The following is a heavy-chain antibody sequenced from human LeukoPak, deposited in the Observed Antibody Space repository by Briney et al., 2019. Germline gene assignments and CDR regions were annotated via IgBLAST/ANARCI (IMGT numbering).Heavy chain of an antibody. Sequence: GGSLRLSCAASGFTFNSYAMHWVRQAPGEGLEWMGGFDPEDGEAIYAQKFQGRVTMTEDTSTDTVYMELSSLRSEDTAVYYCATDFLGFDPWGQGTLVTVSS. CDR2: FDPEDGEA. CDR1: GFTFNSYA. CDR3: ATDFLGFDP. V-gene: IGHV1-24*01. D-gene: IGHD2/OR15-2a*01. J-gene: IGHJ5*02.